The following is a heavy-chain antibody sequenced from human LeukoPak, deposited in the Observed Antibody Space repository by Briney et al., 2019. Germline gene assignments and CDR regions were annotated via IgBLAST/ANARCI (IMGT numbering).Heavy chain of an antibody. V-gene: IGHV4-30-4*08. CDR2: IYYSGST. J-gene: IGHJ4*02. CDR3: ARENRNVLRLRGAFTPAVDY. D-gene: IGHD3-3*01. CDR1: GGSISSGDYY. Sequence: SQTLSLTCTVSGGSISSGDYYWSWIRQPPGKGLEWIGYIYYSGSTYYNPSLKSRVTISVDTSKNQFSLKLSSVTAADTAVYYCARENRNVLRLRGAFTPAVDYWGQGTLVTVSS.